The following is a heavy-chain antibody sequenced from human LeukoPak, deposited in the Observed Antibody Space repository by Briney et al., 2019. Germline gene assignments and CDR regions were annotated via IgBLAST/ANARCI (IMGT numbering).Heavy chain of an antibody. CDR1: RFTFSSYA. CDR2: ISGSGGST. CDR3: AKDRGDYDFWSGYYPFDY. Sequence: GGSLRLSCAASRFTFSSYAMSWVRQAPGKGLEWVSAISGSGGSTYYADSVKGRFTISRDNSKNTLYLQMNSLRAEDTAVYYCAKDRGDYDFWSGYYPFDYWGQGTLVTVSS. D-gene: IGHD3-3*01. V-gene: IGHV3-23*01. J-gene: IGHJ4*02.